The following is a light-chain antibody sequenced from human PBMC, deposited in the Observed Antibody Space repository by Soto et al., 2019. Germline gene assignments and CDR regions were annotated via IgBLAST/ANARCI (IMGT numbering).Light chain of an antibody. Sequence: DIVMTQSPDSLAVSLGVRATINCKSSQSILYSSNNKNYLAWYQQKPGQPPKLLIYWASTRESGVPDRFSGSGSGTDFTLTISSLQAEDVAIYYCQQCYSNPPTFGQGTKLEIK. CDR2: WAS. CDR3: QQCYSNPPT. V-gene: IGKV4-1*01. CDR1: QSILYSSNNKNY. J-gene: IGKJ2*01.